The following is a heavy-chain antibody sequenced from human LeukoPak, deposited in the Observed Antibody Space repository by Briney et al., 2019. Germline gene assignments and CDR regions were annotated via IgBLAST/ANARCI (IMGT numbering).Heavy chain of an antibody. J-gene: IGHJ4*02. CDR3: ARRHCSSTSCSYYFDY. CDR1: GGSISSYY. V-gene: IGHV4-59*08. D-gene: IGHD2-2*01. CDR2: IYYSGST. Sequence: SETLSLTCTVSGGSISSYYWSWIRQPPGKGLEWIGYIYYSGSTNYIPSLKSRVTISVDTSKNQFSLKLSSVTAADTAVYYCARRHCSSTSCSYYFDYWGQGTLVTVSS.